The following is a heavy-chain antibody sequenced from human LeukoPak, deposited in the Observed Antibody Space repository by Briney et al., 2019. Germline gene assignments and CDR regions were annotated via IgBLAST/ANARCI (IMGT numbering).Heavy chain of an antibody. V-gene: IGHV4-59*08. CDR2: MYYGGST. D-gene: IGHD3-16*01. J-gene: IGHJ5*02. CDR1: GGSISPYY. CDR3: ARRTGEAVWFDP. Sequence: SETLSLTCTVSGGSISPYYWSWIRQPPGKGLEWIGYMYYGGSTNYNPSLKSRVTISIDTSKNQFSLKLSSVTAADTAVYYCARRTGEAVWFDPWGQGTLVTVSS.